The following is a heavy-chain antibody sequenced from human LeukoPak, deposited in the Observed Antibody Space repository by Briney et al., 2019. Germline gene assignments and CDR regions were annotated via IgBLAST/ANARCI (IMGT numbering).Heavy chain of an antibody. CDR2: ISYDGSNK. V-gene: IGHV3-30*18. D-gene: IGHD3-22*01. Sequence: GGSLRLSCATSGFTVSSSYLSWVRQAPGKGLEGVAVISYDGSNKYYADSVKGRFTISRDNSKNTLYLQMNSLRAEDTAVYYCAKSSSLTDSSGYYYVAHDAFDIWGQGTMVTVSS. CDR1: GFTVSSSY. CDR3: AKSSSLTDSSGYYYVAHDAFDI. J-gene: IGHJ3*02.